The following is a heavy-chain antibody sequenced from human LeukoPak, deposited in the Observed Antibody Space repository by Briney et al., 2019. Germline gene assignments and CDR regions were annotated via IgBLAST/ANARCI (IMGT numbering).Heavy chain of an antibody. CDR2: HYPSDSDT. Sequence: GESLKISWKGSGYSFTSYWIGWVRQMPGKGLEWRGKHYPSDSDTRYSPSFQGQVTISADKSISTAYLQWSSLKASDTAMYYCARSDYYGSGSYYLFDYWGQGTLVTVSS. CDR3: ARSDYYGSGSYYLFDY. D-gene: IGHD3-10*01. V-gene: IGHV5-51*01. CDR1: GYSFTSYW. J-gene: IGHJ4*02.